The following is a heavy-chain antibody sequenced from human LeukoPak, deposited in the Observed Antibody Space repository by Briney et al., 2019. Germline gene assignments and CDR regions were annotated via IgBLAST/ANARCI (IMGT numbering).Heavy chain of an antibody. CDR1: GGSISSSSYY. Sequence: PSETLSLTCTVSGGSISSSSYYWGWIRQPPGKGLEWIGSMYYSGSTYYNPSLKSRVTISVDTSKNQFSLKLSSVTAADTAVYYCAGHVVVTAIFTPWGQGTLVTVSS. D-gene: IGHD2-21*02. CDR3: AGHVVVTAIFTP. V-gene: IGHV4-39*07. J-gene: IGHJ5*02. CDR2: MYYSGST.